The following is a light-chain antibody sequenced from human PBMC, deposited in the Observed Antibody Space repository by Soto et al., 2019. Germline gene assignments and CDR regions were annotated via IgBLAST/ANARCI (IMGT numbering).Light chain of an antibody. CDR3: QQRSDWGIT. CDR2: DAS. V-gene: IGKV3-11*01. Sequence: IVVTQSPATLSLSHGEVATLSCRASQSVGSYLAWYQHKPGQAPRLLIYDASNRATGVPARFSGSGSGTDFTLTISSLEPEDFAVYYCQQRSDWGITFAQGTRMEI. CDR1: QSVGSY. J-gene: IGKJ5*01.